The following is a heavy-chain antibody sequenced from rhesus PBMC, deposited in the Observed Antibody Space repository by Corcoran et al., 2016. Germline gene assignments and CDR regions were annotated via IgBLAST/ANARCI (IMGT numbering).Heavy chain of an antibody. J-gene: IGHJ6*01. Sequence: QVQLQESGPGLVKPSETLSLTSTVSGGSISSNYWSWIRQSPGKGLEWIGYTYGSGSSTKYTPALKSRVTLSVDTSKNQLSLKLSSVTAADTAVYYCARERVGLVVVAIDGLDSWGQGVVVTVSS. CDR3: ARERVGLVVVAIDGLDS. D-gene: IGHD2-21*01. V-gene: IGHV4S11*01. CDR2: TYGSGSST. CDR1: GGSISSNY.